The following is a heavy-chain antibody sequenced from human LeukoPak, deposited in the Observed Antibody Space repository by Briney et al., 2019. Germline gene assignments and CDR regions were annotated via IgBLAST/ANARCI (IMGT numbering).Heavy chain of an antibody. CDR1: GYTFTGYY. D-gene: IGHD4-17*01. J-gene: IGHJ4*02. CDR3: AREDYGFYYFDY. V-gene: IGHV1-2*02. Sequence: ASVKASCKASGYTFTGYYMHWVRQAPGQGLEWMGWINPNSGGTNYAQKFQGRVTMTRDTSISTAYMELSRLRSDDTAVYYCAREDYGFYYFDYWGQGTLVTVSS. CDR2: INPNSGGT.